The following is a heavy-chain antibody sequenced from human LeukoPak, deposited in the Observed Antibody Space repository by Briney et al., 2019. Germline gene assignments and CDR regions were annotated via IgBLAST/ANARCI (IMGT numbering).Heavy chain of an antibody. D-gene: IGHD3-3*01. J-gene: IGHJ4*02. CDR2: ISGSGGST. CDR3: LLEWLPQYYFDY. V-gene: IGHV3-23*01. CDR1: GFTFSSYA. Sequence: GGSLRLSCAASGFTFSSYAMSWVRQAPGKGLEWVSAISGSGGSTYYADSVKGRFTISRDNSKNTLYLQMNSLKTEDTAVYYSLLEWLPQYYFDYWGQGTLVTVSS.